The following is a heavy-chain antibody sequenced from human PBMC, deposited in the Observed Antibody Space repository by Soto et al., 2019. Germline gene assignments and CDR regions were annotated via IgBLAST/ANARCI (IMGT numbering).Heavy chain of an antibody. J-gene: IGHJ4*02. D-gene: IGHD1-26*01. V-gene: IGHV4-31*03. CDR3: ACSGIPSAFFDY. CDR2: IYYSGST. Sequence: QVQLQESGPGLVKPSQTLSLTCTVSGGSISSGGYYWSWIRQHPGKGLEWIGYIYYSGSTYYNPSLKSRVTISVDASKNQFSLKLSSVTAADTAVYYCACSGIPSAFFDYWGQGTLVTVSS. CDR1: GGSISSGGYY.